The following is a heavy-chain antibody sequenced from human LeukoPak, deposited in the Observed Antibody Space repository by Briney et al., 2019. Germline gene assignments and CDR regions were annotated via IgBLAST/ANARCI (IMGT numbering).Heavy chain of an antibody. CDR3: ARDRSLIGGAFDI. CDR2: IYSGGST. D-gene: IGHD3-16*02. J-gene: IGHJ3*02. V-gene: IGHV3-53*01. CDR1: GFSVSSNY. Sequence: GGSPRLSCAASGFSVSSNYMSWVRQAPGKGLEGVSVIYSGGSTYYADSVKGRFTISRDNSKNTLYLQMNSLRAEDTAVYYCARDRSLIGGAFDIWGQGTMVTVSS.